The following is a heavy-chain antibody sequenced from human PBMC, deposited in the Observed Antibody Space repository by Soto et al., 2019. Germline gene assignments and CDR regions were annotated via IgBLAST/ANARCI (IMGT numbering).Heavy chain of an antibody. CDR1: GGSISSFY. V-gene: IGHV4-4*07. D-gene: IGHD6-6*01. CDR3: ARGPSTSSIGTFDI. Sequence: QVQLQESGPGLVKPSETLSLTCSVSGGSISSFYWNWIRQPSGKGLEWIGRIYSNGYADYNPSLKSRVTMSVDTSKHQFSLQLSSVTDADTARDYCARGPSTSSIGTFDIWGQGTMVTVSS. J-gene: IGHJ3*02. CDR2: IYSNGYA.